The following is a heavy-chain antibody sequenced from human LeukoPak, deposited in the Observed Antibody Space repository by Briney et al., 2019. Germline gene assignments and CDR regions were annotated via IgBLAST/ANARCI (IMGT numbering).Heavy chain of an antibody. CDR1: GGTFSSYA. CDR2: IIPILGIA. D-gene: IGHD3-22*01. J-gene: IGHJ6*02. V-gene: IGHV1-69*04. CDR3: AREDTMIARYMDV. Sequence: SVKVSCKAFGGTFSSYAISWVRQAPGQGLEWMGRIIPILGIANYAQKFQGRVTITADKSTSTAYMELSSLRSEDTAVYYCAREDTMIARYMDVWGQGTTVTVSS.